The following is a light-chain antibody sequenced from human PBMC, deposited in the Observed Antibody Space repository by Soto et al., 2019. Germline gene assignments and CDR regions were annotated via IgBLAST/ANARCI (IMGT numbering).Light chain of an antibody. J-gene: IGLJ2*01. CDR1: SSDVGAYNY. CDR3: SSYAGSNNYVV. Sequence: QSALTQPPSASGSPGQSVTISCTGISSDVGAYNYVSWYQQHPGKAPKVMIYEVSKRPSGVPDRFSGSKSGSTASLTVSGLQAEDAADYYCSSYAGSNNYVVFGGGTKVTVL. V-gene: IGLV2-8*01. CDR2: EVS.